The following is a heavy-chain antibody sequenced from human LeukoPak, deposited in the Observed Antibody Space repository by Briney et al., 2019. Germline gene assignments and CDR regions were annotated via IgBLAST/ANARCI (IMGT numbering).Heavy chain of an antibody. D-gene: IGHD2-2*01. CDR3: ARDQGPAAMDY. CDR2: LWYDGSNK. CDR1: GFTFSSYG. V-gene: IGHV3-33*01. J-gene: IGHJ4*02. Sequence: GGSLRLSGAAFGFTFSSYGMHWVRQAPGKGLEWVAVLWYDGSNKYYADSVKGRFTISRDNSKNTVYLQMNSLRAEDTAVYYCARDQGPAAMDYWGQGILVTVSS.